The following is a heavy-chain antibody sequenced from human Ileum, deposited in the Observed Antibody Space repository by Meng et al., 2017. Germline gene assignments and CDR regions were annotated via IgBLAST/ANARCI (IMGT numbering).Heavy chain of an antibody. J-gene: IGHJ4*02. D-gene: IGHD6-13*01. V-gene: IGHV3-48*03. CDR3: ASFGSSWYGEDY. Sequence: GGSLRLSCAASGFTFSSYEMNWVRQAPGKGLEWVSYISSSGSTIYYADSVKGRFTISRDNAKNSLYLQMNSLRAEDTAVYYCASFGSSWYGEDYWGQGTLVTFSS. CDR2: ISSSGSTI. CDR1: GFTFSSYE.